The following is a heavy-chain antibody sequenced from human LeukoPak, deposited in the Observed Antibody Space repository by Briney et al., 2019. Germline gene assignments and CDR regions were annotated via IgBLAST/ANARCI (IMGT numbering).Heavy chain of an antibody. CDR1: GFTFSSYG. Sequence: PGRSLRLSCAASGFTFSSYGMHWVRQAPGKGLEWVAVISYDGSNKYYADSVKGRFTISRDNSKNTLYLQMNSLRAEDTAVYYCAKDSTEIGLHYWGQGTLVTVSS. J-gene: IGHJ4*02. V-gene: IGHV3-30*18. CDR3: AKDSTEIGLHY. CDR2: ISYDGSNK.